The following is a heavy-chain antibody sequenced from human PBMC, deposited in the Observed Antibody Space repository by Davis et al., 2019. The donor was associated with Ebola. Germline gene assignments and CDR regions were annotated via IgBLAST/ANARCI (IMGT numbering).Heavy chain of an antibody. CDR2: IYPGDSDT. CDR1: GYSFTSYW. D-gene: IGHD3-10*01. Sequence: GESLKISCKGSGYSFTSYWIGWVRQMPGKGLEWMGIIYPGDSDTSYSPSFQGQVTISADKSIITAYLQWSSLKASDTAMYYCARHRSRFGGKMDVWGKGTTVTVSS. V-gene: IGHV5-51*01. J-gene: IGHJ6*04. CDR3: ARHRSRFGGKMDV.